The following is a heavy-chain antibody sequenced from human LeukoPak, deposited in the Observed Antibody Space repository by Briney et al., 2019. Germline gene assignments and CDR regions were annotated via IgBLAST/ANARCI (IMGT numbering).Heavy chain of an antibody. CDR3: AWKYYYDTSGYFYVDS. CDR1: GYSVTSDYY. Sequence: SETLSLTCTVSGYSVTSDYYWGWIRQPPGKGLEWVGSIYRSGRTYYNPSLKSRVTISMDPSKNQFSLQLSSVTAADTAVYYCAWKYYYDTSGYFYVDSWGQGTLVTVSS. J-gene: IGHJ4*02. CDR2: IYRSGRT. V-gene: IGHV4-38-2*02. D-gene: IGHD3-22*01.